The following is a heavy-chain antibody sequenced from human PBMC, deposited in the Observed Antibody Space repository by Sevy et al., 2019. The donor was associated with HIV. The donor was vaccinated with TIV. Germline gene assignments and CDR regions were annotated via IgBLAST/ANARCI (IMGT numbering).Heavy chain of an antibody. CDR2: FFSGGTT. V-gene: IGHV3-66*01. J-gene: IGHJ6*02. CDR1: GFTVSSDY. CDR3: ARESSSTWQAGYYGLAV. Sequence: GGSLRLSCAASGFTVSSDYMTWVRHAPGKGLEWVSVFFSGGTTYYADSVKGRFTISRDNSKNTIYLQMNSLRAEDTATYYCARESSSTWQAGYYGLAVWGQGTTVTVSS. D-gene: IGHD6-13*01.